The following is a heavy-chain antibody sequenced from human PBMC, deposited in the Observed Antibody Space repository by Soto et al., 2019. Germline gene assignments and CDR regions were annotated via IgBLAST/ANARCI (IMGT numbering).Heavy chain of an antibody. D-gene: IGHD2-8*01. V-gene: IGHV1-2*04. CDR2: INPKSGGT. Sequence: ASVKVSCKASGYSFNDYHIHWVRQAPGQGLEWPGRINPKSGGTSTAQKFQGWVTMTTDTSISTASMELTRLTSDDTAIYYCARGDSTDCSNGVCSFFYNHDMDVWGQGTTVTVSS. CDR3: ARGDSTDCSNGVCSFFYNHDMDV. J-gene: IGHJ6*02. CDR1: GYSFNDYH.